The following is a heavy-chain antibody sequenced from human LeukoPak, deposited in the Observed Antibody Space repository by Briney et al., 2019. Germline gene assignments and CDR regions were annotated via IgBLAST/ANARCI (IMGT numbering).Heavy chain of an antibody. D-gene: IGHD3-22*01. V-gene: IGHV4-59*01. CDR3: ARLKYYYDSSGYRAEYFQH. CDR2: FYYTGLT. CDR1: GGSISGYY. Sequence: SETLSLTCTVSGGSISGYYWSWIRQTPGGRLEWIGYFYYTGLTRSNPSLKSRVTISVYTSKNQFSLKLSSVTAADTAVYYCARLKYYYDSSGYRAEYFQHWGQGTLVTVSS. J-gene: IGHJ1*01.